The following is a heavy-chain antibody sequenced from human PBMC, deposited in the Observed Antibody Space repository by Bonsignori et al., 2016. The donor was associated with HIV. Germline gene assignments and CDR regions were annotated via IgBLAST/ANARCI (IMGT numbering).Heavy chain of an antibody. V-gene: IGHV3-30*02. J-gene: IGHJ6*03. CDR1: GFTFSSYG. Sequence: GGSLRLSCAASGFTFSSYGMHWVRQAPGKGLEWVAFIRYDGSNKYFADSVKGRFTISRDNSKNTLYLQMNSLRAEDTAVYYCAKDGGITIFGVLSHDAYYYMDVWGKGTTVTVSS. CDR2: IRYDGSNK. D-gene: IGHD3-3*01. CDR3: AKDGGITIFGVLSHDAYYYMDV.